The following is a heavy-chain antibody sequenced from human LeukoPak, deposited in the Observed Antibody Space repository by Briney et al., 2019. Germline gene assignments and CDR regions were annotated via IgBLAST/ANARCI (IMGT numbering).Heavy chain of an antibody. CDR1: GGSISSYY. J-gene: IGHJ6*03. V-gene: IGHV4-59*01. Sequence: PSETLSLTCTVSGGSISSYYWTWIRQPPGKGLEWIGYIYYTGSTNYNPSLKSRVTISVDTSKNQFSLKLSSVTAADTAVYYCARAETGGSFLATTIYYYYYMDVWGKGTTVTISS. CDR3: ARAETGGSFLATTIYYYYYMDV. D-gene: IGHD5-12*01. CDR2: IYYTGST.